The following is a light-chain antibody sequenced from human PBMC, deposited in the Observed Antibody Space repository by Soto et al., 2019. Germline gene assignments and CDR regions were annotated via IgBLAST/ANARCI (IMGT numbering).Light chain of an antibody. V-gene: IGKV3-11*01. Sequence: EIVLTQSPATLSLSPGERATLSCRASQSVLSYLAWYQQKPGQAPRLLIYDTSNRATGIPARFSGSGSGTDFTLTISSLETEDFAVYYCQQRSHWPPVTFGQGTRLEIK. CDR3: QQRSHWPPVT. CDR1: QSVLSY. J-gene: IGKJ5*01. CDR2: DTS.